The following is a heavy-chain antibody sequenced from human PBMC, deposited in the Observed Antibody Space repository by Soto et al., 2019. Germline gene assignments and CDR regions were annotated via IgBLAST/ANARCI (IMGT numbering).Heavy chain of an antibody. J-gene: IGHJ4*02. V-gene: IGHV3-23*01. CDR1: GFTFSSYA. CDR2: ISGSGGST. D-gene: IGHD5-12*01. CDR3: AKSAQSSYSGYDNFDY. Sequence: GGSLRLSCAASGFTFSSYAMSWVRQAPGKGLEWVSAISGSGGSTYYADSVKGRFTISRDNSKNTLYLQMNSLRAEDTAVYYCAKSAQSSYSGYDNFDYWGQGTLVTVSS.